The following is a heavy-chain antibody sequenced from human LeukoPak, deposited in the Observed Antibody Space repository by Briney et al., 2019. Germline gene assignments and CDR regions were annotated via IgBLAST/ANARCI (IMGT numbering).Heavy chain of an antibody. CDR1: GYTFTSYD. Sequence: ASVKVSCKASGYTFTSYDINWVRQATGQGLEWMGWMNPNSGNTGYAQKFQGRVTMTGNTSISTAYMELSSLRSEDTAVYYCARDRIVGPTDAFDIWGQGTMVTVSS. V-gene: IGHV1-8*01. D-gene: IGHD1-26*01. J-gene: IGHJ3*02. CDR3: ARDRIVGPTDAFDI. CDR2: MNPNSGNT.